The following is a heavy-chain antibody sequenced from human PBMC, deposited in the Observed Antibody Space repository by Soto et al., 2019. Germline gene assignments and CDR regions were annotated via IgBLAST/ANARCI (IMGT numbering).Heavy chain of an antibody. V-gene: IGHV3-23*01. Sequence: PVGSLRLSCAASGFTFSSYAMSWVRQAPGKGLEWVSAISGSGGSTYYADSVKGRFTISRDNSKNTLYLQMNSLRAEDTAVYYCAKVTIFMVAHDAFDIWGQGTMVTVSS. J-gene: IGHJ3*02. CDR3: AKVTIFMVAHDAFDI. CDR2: ISGSGGST. CDR1: GFTFSSYA. D-gene: IGHD3-3*01.